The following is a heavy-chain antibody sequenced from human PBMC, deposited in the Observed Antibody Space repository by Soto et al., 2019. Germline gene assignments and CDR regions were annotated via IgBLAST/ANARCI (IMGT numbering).Heavy chain of an antibody. J-gene: IGHJ4*02. CDR2: ISAGSEGA. CDR1: GFTFSSHA. Sequence: EVPLLESGGGLVQPGGAVRLSCAASGFTFSSHAMSWVRQAPGKGLEWISSISAGSEGAYYADSVKGRFTISRDKSNNTLYLQMNSLRAEDTAVYYCARDLWWYLHWGQGTLVTVSS. V-gene: IGHV3-23*01. CDR3: ARDLWWYLH. D-gene: IGHD2-15*01.